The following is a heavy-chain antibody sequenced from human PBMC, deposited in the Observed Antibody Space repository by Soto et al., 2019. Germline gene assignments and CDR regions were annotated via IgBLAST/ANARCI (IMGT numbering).Heavy chain of an antibody. CDR2: INTDGSST. V-gene: IGHV3-74*01. CDR3: ARQASFDY. CDR1: GFTFSSYW. Sequence: EVQLVESGGDLVQPGGSLRLSCAASGFTFSSYWMHWVRQAPGEGLVWVSRINTDGSSTSYADSVKGRFTISRDNAKNTLYLQMNSRRTEDTAVYYCARQASFDYWGRGTLVTVSS. J-gene: IGHJ4*02.